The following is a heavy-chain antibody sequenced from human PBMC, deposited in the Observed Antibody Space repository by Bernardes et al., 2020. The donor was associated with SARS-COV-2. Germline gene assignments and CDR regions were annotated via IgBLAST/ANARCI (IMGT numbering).Heavy chain of an antibody. D-gene: IGHD3-10*01. J-gene: IGHJ4*02. V-gene: IGHV3-23*01. CDR3: ATIPSLSGSRPDY. Sequence: GGSLRLSCAASGFTFTSYAMSWVRQAPGKGLEWVSSISGSGDNTYYADSVKGRFTISRDNSKNTLYLKMNSLRAEDTAAYYCATIPSLSGSRPDYWGQGTLVTGSS. CDR2: ISGSGDNT. CDR1: GFTFTSYA.